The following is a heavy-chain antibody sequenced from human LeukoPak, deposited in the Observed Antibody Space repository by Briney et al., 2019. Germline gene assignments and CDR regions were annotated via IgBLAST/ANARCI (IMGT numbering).Heavy chain of an antibody. CDR3: AVTAAGRDYMDV. J-gene: IGHJ6*03. CDR2: FDPEDDET. CDR1: GYSFTDFY. V-gene: IGHV1-69-2*01. Sequence: ASVKVSCKVSGYSFTDFYMQWIQQAPGKGLEWMGLFDPEDDETVYAGKFQGRVTITADTSRDTSYMSLSSRRPEDTAVYYCAVTAAGRDYMDVWGNGTMVTVSS. D-gene: IGHD6-13*01.